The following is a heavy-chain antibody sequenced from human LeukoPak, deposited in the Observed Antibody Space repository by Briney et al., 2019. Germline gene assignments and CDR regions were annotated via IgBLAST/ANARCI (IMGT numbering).Heavy chain of an antibody. D-gene: IGHD3-22*01. J-gene: IGHJ4*02. Sequence: PGGSLRLSCAASGFTFRSYWMSWVRQAPGKGLEWVANIKQDGSEKYYVDSVKGRFTISRDNAKKSLYLQMNSPRAEDTAVYYCARGGGDTYFYDSSGYSPFDYWGQGTLVTVSS. CDR1: GFTFRSYW. CDR3: ARGGGDTYFYDSSGYSPFDY. CDR2: IKQDGSEK. V-gene: IGHV3-7*01.